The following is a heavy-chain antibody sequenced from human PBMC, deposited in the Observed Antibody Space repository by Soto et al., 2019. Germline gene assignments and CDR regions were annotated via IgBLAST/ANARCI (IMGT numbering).Heavy chain of an antibody. V-gene: IGHV3-33*01. CDR1: GFTFSSHG. CDR3: ASAGLWGYDEFDI. J-gene: IGHJ3*02. CDR2: IWYDGSNE. D-gene: IGHD7-27*01. Sequence: QVQLVESGGGVVQPGRSLRLSCVASGFTFSSHGIHWVRQAPGKGLEWVAFIWYDGSNEYYADSVKGRFTISRDNTKNTLSLQMNSLRAEDTALYYCASAGLWGYDEFDIWGQGTMVTVSS.